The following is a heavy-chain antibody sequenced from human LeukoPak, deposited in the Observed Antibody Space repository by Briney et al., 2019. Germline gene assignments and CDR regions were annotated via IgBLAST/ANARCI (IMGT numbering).Heavy chain of an antibody. J-gene: IGHJ4*02. CDR1: GFTFNSYE. CDR2: ISGSGGST. V-gene: IGHV3-23*01. Sequence: GGSLRLSCAACGFTFNSYEMSWVRQAPGKGLEWVSSISGSGGSTYYTDSVKGRLTISRDNSKNTLYLQMNSLRAEDTAVYYCVKDLDNGAYSRFDYCGQGTLVTVSS. D-gene: IGHD4/OR15-4a*01. CDR3: VKDLDNGAYSRFDY.